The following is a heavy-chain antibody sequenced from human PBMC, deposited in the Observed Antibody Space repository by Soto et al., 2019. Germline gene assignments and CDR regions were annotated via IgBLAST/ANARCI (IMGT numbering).Heavy chain of an antibody. CDR1: GFTFSSYS. Sequence: GGSLRLSCAASGFTFSSYSLHWVRQAPGKGLEWVAVISYDGSNNYYADSVKGRFTISRDNSKNTLYLQMNSLRTEDTAVYYCARDPGYSYGFEYWGQGTRVNVSS. D-gene: IGHD5-18*01. CDR2: ISYDGSNN. J-gene: IGHJ4*02. CDR3: ARDPGYSYGFEY. V-gene: IGHV3-30-3*01.